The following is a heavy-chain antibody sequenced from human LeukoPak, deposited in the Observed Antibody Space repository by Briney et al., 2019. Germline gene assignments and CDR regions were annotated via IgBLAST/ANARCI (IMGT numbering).Heavy chain of an antibody. Sequence: TGGSLRLSCAASGFTFDDYGMSWVRQAPGKGLEWVSGINWNGGSTGYADSVKGRFTISRDNAKNSLYLQMNSLRAEDTALYYCARAGIYYYDSSGCYVFDDWGQGTLATVSS. J-gene: IGHJ4*02. D-gene: IGHD3-22*01. CDR1: GFTFDDYG. V-gene: IGHV3-20*04. CDR2: INWNGGST. CDR3: ARAGIYYYDSSGCYVFDD.